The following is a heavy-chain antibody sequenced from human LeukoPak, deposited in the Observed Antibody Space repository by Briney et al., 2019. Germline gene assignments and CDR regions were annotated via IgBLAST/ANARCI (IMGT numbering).Heavy chain of an antibody. CDR1: GGTFSSHG. J-gene: IGHJ3*01. CDR3: ARAANYRGAIDV. Sequence: SVKVSRKASGGTFSSHGISWVRQAPGQGLEWLGRIIPIPGIANYAQKFQGRVTITADKSTSTAYMELSSLRSEDTAVYYCARAANYRGAIDVWGQGTMVTVSS. V-gene: IGHV1-69*04. CDR2: IIPIPGIA. D-gene: IGHD3-10*01.